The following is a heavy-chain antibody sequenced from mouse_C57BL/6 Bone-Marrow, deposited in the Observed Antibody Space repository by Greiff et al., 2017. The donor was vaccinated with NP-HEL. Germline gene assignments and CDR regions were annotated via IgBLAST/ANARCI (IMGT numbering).Heavy chain of an antibody. CDR1: GYTFTSYG. Sequence: VQLQQSGAELARPGASVKLSCKASGYTFTSYGISWVKQRTGQGLEWIGEIYPRSGNTYYNEKFKGKATLTADKSSSTAYMELRSLTSEDSAVYFCARGDLMYYYGSSSAWFAYWGQGTLVTVSA. CDR2: IYPRSGNT. CDR3: ARGDLMYYYGSSSAWFAY. D-gene: IGHD1-1*01. V-gene: IGHV1-81*01. J-gene: IGHJ3*01.